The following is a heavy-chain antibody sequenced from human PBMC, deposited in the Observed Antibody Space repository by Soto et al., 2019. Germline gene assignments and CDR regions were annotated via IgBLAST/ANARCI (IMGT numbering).Heavy chain of an antibody. CDR1: GGSFSGYY. D-gene: IGHD6-13*01. V-gene: IGHV4-34*01. J-gene: IGHJ4*02. CDR2: INHSGST. Sequence: WETLSLSCAVYGGSFSGYYWSWIRQPPGKGLEWIGEINHSGSTNYNPSLKSRGSISVDTSKNQYSLKLSSVTAADTAVYYCASGIAATGTRGVFDYWGQGTLVTVSS. CDR3: ASGIAATGTRGVFDY.